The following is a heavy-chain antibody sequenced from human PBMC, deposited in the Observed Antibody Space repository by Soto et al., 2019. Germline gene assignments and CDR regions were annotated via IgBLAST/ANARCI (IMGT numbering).Heavy chain of an antibody. V-gene: IGHV3-30-3*01. CDR1: GFTFSSYA. CDR2: IPYDGSNK. CDR3: ARVDSGSPL. D-gene: IGHD1-26*01. J-gene: IGHJ4*02. Sequence: QVQLVESGGGVVQPGRSLRLSCAASGFTFSSYAMHWVRQAPGKGLEWVAVIPYDGSNKYYADSVKGRFTISRDNSKNTLYLQMNSLRAEDTAVYYCARVDSGSPLWGQGTLVTVSS.